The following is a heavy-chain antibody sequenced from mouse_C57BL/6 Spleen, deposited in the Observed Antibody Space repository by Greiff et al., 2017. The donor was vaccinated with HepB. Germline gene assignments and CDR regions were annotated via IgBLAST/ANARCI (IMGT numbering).Heavy chain of an antibody. CDR1: GYTFTSYW. D-gene: IGHD2-10*01. CDR2: IDPSDSYT. V-gene: IGHV1-69*01. CDR3: ARRGLLLDY. J-gene: IGHJ2*01. Sequence: QVQLKQSGAELVMPGASVKLSCKASGYTFTSYWMHWVKQRPGQGLEWIGEIDPSDSYTNYNQKFKGKSTLTVDKSSSTAYMQLSSLTSEDSAVYYCARRGLLLDYWGQGTTLTVSS.